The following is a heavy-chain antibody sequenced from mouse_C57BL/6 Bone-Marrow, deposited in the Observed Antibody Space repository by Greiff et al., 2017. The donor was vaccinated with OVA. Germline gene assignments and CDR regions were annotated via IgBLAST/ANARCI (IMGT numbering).Heavy chain of an antibody. D-gene: IGHD3-2*02. CDR3: ARSTAHATLYYFDY. CDR1: GYTFTSYW. Sequence: QVQLQQPGAELVKPGASVKLSCKASGYTFTSYWMHWVKQRPGQGLEWIGMIHPNSGSTNYNEKFKSKATLTVDKSSSTAYMQLSSLTSEDSAVYDGARSTAHATLYYFDYWGQGTTLTVSS. CDR2: IHPNSGST. J-gene: IGHJ2*01. V-gene: IGHV1-64*01.